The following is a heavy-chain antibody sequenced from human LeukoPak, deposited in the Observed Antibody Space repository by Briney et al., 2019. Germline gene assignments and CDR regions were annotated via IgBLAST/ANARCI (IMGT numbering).Heavy chain of an antibody. J-gene: IGHJ4*02. V-gene: IGHV1-2*02. CDR1: GYTFTGYY. CDR2: INPNSGGT. Sequence: ASVKVSCKASGYTFTGYYMHWVRQAPGQGLEWMGWINPNSGGTNYAQKFQGRVTMTRDTSITTAYMELNSLRSDDTAVYYCARPPGRDGYNRYDNWGQGTLVIVSS. CDR3: ARPPGRDGYNRYDN. D-gene: IGHD5-24*01.